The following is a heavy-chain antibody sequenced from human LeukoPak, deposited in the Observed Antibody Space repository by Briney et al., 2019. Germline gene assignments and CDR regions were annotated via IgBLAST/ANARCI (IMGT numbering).Heavy chain of an antibody. J-gene: IGHJ3*02. CDR2: ISSSSSYI. CDR1: GFTFSSYS. Sequence: PGGSLRLSCAASGFTFSSYSMNWVRQAPGKGLEWVSSISSSSSYIYYADSVKGRFTISRDNAKNSLYLQMNSLRAEDTAVYYCASVYCSSTSRLPDDAFDIWGQGTMVTVSS. D-gene: IGHD2-2*01. V-gene: IGHV3-21*01. CDR3: ASVYCSSTSRLPDDAFDI.